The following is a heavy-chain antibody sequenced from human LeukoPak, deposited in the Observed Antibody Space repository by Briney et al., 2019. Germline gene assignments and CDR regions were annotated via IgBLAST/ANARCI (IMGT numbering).Heavy chain of an antibody. Sequence: PETLSLTCTVSGGSISSYYWSWIRQPPGKGLEWIGYIYYSGSTNYNPSLKSRVTISVDTSKNQFSLKLSSVTAADTAVYYCARAANAFDIWGQGTMVTVSS. V-gene: IGHV4-59*01. CDR2: IYYSGST. J-gene: IGHJ3*02. CDR3: ARAANAFDI. CDR1: GGSISSYY.